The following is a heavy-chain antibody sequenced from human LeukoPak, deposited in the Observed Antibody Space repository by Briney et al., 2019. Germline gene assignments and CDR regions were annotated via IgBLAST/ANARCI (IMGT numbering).Heavy chain of an antibody. CDR2: IYHSGST. Sequence: SETLSLTCAVSGGSISSSNWWSWVRQPPGKGLEWIGEIYHSGSTNYNPSLKSRVTISVDKSENQFSLKLSSVTAADTAVYYCARVGDWNDLVYWGQGTLVTVSS. J-gene: IGHJ4*02. CDR1: GGSISSSNW. D-gene: IGHD1-1*01. V-gene: IGHV4-4*02. CDR3: ARVGDWNDLVY.